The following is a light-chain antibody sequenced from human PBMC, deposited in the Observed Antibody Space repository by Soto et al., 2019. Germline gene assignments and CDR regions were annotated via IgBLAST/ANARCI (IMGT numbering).Light chain of an antibody. Sequence: QSVLTQPPSVSGAPGQRVTISCTGSSSNIGAGYDVHWYQQLPGTAPKLLIYGNSNRPSGVPDRFSGSKSGTSASLAITGLQAEDEADYYCQSYDSTLNGYVSGTGTKLTVL. V-gene: IGLV1-40*01. CDR3: QSYDSTLNGYV. J-gene: IGLJ1*01. CDR2: GNS. CDR1: SSNIGAGYD.